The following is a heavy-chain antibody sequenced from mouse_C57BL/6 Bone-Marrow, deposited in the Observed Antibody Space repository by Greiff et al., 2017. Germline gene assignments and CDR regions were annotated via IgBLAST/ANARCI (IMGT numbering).Heavy chain of an antibody. D-gene: IGHD1-1*01. CDR1: GFTFSSYA. Sequence: EVQRVESGEGLVKPGGSLKLSCAASGFTFSSYAMSWVRQTPEKRLEWVAYISSGGDYIYYADTVKGRFTISRDNNRNTLYLQMSSLKSEDTAMYYCTRVGIYYYGRAWFAYWGQGTLVTVSA. CDR2: ISSGGDYI. J-gene: IGHJ3*01. CDR3: TRVGIYYYGRAWFAY. V-gene: IGHV5-9-1*02.